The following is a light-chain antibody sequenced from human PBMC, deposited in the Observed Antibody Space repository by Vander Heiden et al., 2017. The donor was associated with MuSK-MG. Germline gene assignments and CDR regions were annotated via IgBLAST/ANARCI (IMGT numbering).Light chain of an antibody. CDR2: DSS. CDR3: QKDSSPIT. J-gene: IGKJ4*01. V-gene: IGKV3D-20*01. CDR1: QSVSSCL. Sequence: DIVLTPSPATLSLSPGERATLSCRASQSVSSCLLDWYQQTAGLAPRLLFYDSSSRASVIPDRFSGSGSATDFTLTSSRQQPEDFAVYYEQKDSSPITFGRGTKVDIK.